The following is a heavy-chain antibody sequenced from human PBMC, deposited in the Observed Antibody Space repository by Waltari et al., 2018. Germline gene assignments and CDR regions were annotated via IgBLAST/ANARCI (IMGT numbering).Heavy chain of an antibody. CDR2: ISYDGSDN. Sequence: QVQLLESGGGVVQPGRSLRLSCAASGFTFSTHGMHWVRQAPGQGLEWVAVISYDGSDNSYADSVKGRFTISRDNSKNTVYLQMNSLRAEDTAVYYCARGYSYGTRSIVAYWGQGTLVIVSS. D-gene: IGHD5-18*01. CDR3: ARGYSYGTRSIVAY. J-gene: IGHJ4*02. V-gene: IGHV3-30*03. CDR1: GFTFSTHG.